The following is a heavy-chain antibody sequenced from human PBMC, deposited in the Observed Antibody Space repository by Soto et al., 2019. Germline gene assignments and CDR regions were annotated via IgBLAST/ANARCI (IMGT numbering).Heavy chain of an antibody. V-gene: IGHV3-30*18. CDR1: GFTSSSYG. CDR2: ISYDGNNK. CDR3: AKDHLETTVTTPSY. Sequence: QVQLVESGGGVVQPGRSLRLSCAASGFTSSSYGMHWVRQAPGKGLEWVAVISYDGNNKYYADSVKGRFTISRDNFKNTLYLQIDSLRAEDTAMYYCAKDHLETTVTTPSYWGQGTLVTVSS. J-gene: IGHJ4*02. D-gene: IGHD4-17*01.